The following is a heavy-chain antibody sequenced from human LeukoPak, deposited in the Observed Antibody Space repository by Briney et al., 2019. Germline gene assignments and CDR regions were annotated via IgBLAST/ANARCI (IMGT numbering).Heavy chain of an antibody. V-gene: IGHV1-2*02. CDR1: GYTFTGYY. D-gene: IGHD5-12*01. CDR3: ARLSGYGLHYYYYMDV. Sequence: GASVRVSCKASGYTFTGYYMHWVRQAPGQGLEWMGWINLNSGGTNYAQKFQGRVTMTRDTSISTAYMELSRLRSDDTAVYYCARLSGYGLHYYYYMDVWGSGTTVTVSS. J-gene: IGHJ6*03. CDR2: INLNSGGT.